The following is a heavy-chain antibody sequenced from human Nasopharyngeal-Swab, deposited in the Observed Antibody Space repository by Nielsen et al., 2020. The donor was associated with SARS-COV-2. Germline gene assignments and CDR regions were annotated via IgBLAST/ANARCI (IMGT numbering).Heavy chain of an antibody. J-gene: IGHJ4*02. CDR1: GGSISSYY. CDR3: ARGSLAAIPRSSWFFDY. V-gene: IGHV4-59*12. D-gene: IGHD2-2*01. CDR2: IYYSGST. Sequence: ESLKISCTVSGGSISSYYWSWIRQPPGKGLEWIGYIYYSGSTNYNPSLKSRVTISVDTSKNQFSLKLSSVTAADTAVYYCARGSLAAIPRSSWFFDYWGQGTLVTVSS.